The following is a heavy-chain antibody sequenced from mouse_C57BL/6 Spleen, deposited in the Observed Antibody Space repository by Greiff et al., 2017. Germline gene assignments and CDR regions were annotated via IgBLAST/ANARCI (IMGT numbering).Heavy chain of an antibody. CDR1: GYTFTDYY. CDR3: AREGGSSHDY. V-gene: IGHV1-19*01. CDR2: INPYNGGT. J-gene: IGHJ2*01. D-gene: IGHD1-1*01. Sequence: VQLQQSGPVLVKPGASVKMSCKASGYTFTDYYMNWVKQSHGKSLEWIGVINPYNGGTSYNQKFKGKATLTVDKSSSTAYMELNSLTSEDSAVYYCAREGGSSHDYWGQGTTLTVSS.